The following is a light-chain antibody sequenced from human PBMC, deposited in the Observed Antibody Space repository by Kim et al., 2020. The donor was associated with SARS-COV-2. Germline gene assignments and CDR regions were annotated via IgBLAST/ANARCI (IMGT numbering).Light chain of an antibody. J-gene: IGLJ1*01. CDR2: DVT. Sequence: SSLPPPPSFSGSPGQSVTISCTGTSSDVGGYNYVSWYQQHPGKAPKLMIYDVTERPSGVPDRFSASKSGNTASLTISGLQAEDEADYYCCSYAGSPPYVFGTGTKVTVL. CDR3: CSYAGSPPYV. V-gene: IGLV2-11*01. CDR1: SSDVGGYNY.